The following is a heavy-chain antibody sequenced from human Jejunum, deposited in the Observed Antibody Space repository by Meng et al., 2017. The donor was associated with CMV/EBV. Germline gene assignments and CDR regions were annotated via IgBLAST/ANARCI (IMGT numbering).Heavy chain of an antibody. V-gene: IGHV3-7*01. J-gene: IGHJ4*02. D-gene: IGHD2-15*01. Sequence: AASGFSFSTYWMTWVRQAPGKGLEWLANRKEDGGQKNYVDSLKGRFTISRDNAKNSLYLQMNTLRADDTAVYYCVRDAGWFHFDYWGQGTLVTVSS. CDR2: RKEDGGQK. CDR1: GFSFSTYW. CDR3: VRDAGWFHFDY.